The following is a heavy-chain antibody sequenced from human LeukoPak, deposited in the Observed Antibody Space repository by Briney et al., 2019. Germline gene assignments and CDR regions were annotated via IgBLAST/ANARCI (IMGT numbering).Heavy chain of an antibody. J-gene: IGHJ4*02. CDR3: ARVAAGKGYPFDY. Sequence: SETLSLTCTVSGYSISSGYYWGWIRQPPGKGLEWIRSIYHSGSTYYNPSLKSRFTISVDTSKNQFSLKLSSVTAADTAVYYCARVAAGKGYPFDYWGQGTLVTVSS. CDR1: GYSISSGYY. V-gene: IGHV4-38-2*02. CDR2: IYHSGST. D-gene: IGHD6-13*01.